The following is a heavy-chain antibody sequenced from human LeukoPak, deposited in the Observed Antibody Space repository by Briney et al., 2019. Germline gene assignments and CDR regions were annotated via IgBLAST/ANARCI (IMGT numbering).Heavy chain of an antibody. CDR1: GFTFSSYS. J-gene: IGHJ4*02. D-gene: IGHD2-15*01. CDR2: ISSSSSYI. CDR3: ARDPDQRMYYFDY. V-gene: IGHV3-21*01. Sequence: GGSLRLSCAASGFTFSSYSVNWVRQAPGKGLEWVSSISSSSSYIYYADSVKGRFTISRDNAKNPLYLQMNSLRAEDTAVYYCARDPDQRMYYFDYWGQGTLVTVSS.